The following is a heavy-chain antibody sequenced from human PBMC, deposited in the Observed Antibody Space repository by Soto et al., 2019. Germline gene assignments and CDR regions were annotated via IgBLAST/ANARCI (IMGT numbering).Heavy chain of an antibody. V-gene: IGHV3-33*01. CDR3: AGDHGRVVPAAILYYYYGMDV. D-gene: IGHD2-2*02. CDR2: IWYDGSNK. CDR1: GFTFSSYG. J-gene: IGHJ6*02. Sequence: PGGSLRLSCAASGFTFSSYGMHWVRQAPGKGLGWVAVIWYDGSNKYYADSVKGRFTISRDNSKNTLYLQMNSLRAEDTAVYYCAGDHGRVVPAAILYYYYGMDVWGQGTTVTVSS.